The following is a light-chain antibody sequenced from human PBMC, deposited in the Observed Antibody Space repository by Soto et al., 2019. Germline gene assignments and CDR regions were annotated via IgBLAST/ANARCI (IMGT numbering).Light chain of an antibody. V-gene: IGKV1-5*03. Sequence: DIQMTQSPSTLSASVGDRVTITCRASQSISSWLAWYQQKPGKAPKLLIYKASSLESGVRSRFSGSGSGTEFTLTINSLQPDDFATYYYQQYNSYSTFGQGTKVEIK. J-gene: IGKJ1*01. CDR3: QQYNSYST. CDR1: QSISSW. CDR2: KAS.